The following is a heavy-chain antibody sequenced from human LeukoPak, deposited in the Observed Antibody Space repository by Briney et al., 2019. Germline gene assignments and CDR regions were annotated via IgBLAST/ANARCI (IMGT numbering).Heavy chain of an antibody. CDR2: ISASADRA. CDR1: GLSFSTYT. V-gene: IGHV3-23*01. Sequence: GGSLRLSCAASGLSFSTYTMNWVRQAPGKGLEWVSAISASADRAFDADSVKGRFVISRDNSKNTLYVQMNSLRDEDTALYYCAKDQRWESPHYLDSWGQGTLVTVSS. D-gene: IGHD1-26*01. J-gene: IGHJ4*02. CDR3: AKDQRWESPHYLDS.